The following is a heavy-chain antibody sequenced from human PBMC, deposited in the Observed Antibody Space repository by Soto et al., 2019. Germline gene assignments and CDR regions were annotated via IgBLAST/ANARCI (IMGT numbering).Heavy chain of an antibody. J-gene: IGHJ4*02. D-gene: IGHD4-17*01. V-gene: IGHV3-66*04. CDR3: ARLDDYGDYPNYFDY. Sequence: EVQLVESGGGLVQPGGSLRLSCAASGFTFSSNYMSWVRQAPGKGLEWVSVIYSGGSTYYADSVKGRFTISRDNSKNTLYLQMNSLRAEDTAVYYCARLDDYGDYPNYFDYWGQGTLVTVSS. CDR2: IYSGGST. CDR1: GFTFSSNY.